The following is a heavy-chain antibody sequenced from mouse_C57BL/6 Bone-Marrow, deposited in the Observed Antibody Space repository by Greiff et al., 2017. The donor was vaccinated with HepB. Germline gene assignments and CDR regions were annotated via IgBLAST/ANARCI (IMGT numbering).Heavy chain of an antibody. CDR1: GYTFTSYG. V-gene: IGHV1-81*01. D-gene: IGHD1-1*01. CDR3: ASYYGPLYYFDY. Sequence: VQLVESGAELARPGASVKLSCKASGYTFTSYGISWVKQRTGQGLEWIGEIYPRSGNTYYNEKFKGKATLTADKSSSTAYMELRSLTSEDSAVYFCASYYGPLYYFDYWGQGTTLTVSS. CDR2: IYPRSGNT. J-gene: IGHJ2*01.